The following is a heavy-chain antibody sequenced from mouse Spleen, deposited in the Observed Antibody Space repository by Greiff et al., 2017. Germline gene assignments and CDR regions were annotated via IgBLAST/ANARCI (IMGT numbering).Heavy chain of an antibody. CDR2: ISYDGSN. J-gene: IGHJ2*01. CDR1: GYSITSGYY. D-gene: IGHD3-2*02. CDR3: ARRLDWDYFDY. V-gene: IGHV3-6*02. Sequence: EVKLVESGPGLVKPSQSLSLTCSVTGYSITSGYYWNWIRQFPGNKLEWMGYISYDGSNNYNPSLKNRISITRDTSKNQFFLKLNSVTTEDTATYYCARRLDWDYFDYWGQGTTLTVSS.